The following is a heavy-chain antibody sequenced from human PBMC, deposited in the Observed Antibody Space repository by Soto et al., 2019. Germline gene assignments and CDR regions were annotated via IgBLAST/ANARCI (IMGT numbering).Heavy chain of an antibody. D-gene: IGHD1-26*01. Sequence: PGGSLRLSCVGSGFTFSSYAMSWVRQAPGKGLEWVSAISGGGGSAYHADSVKGRFTISRDNSKNTLYLQMNSLRVEDTAVYYCAKDPSRTTTNRNFDFWGQGTLVTSPQ. V-gene: IGHV3-23*01. CDR1: GFTFSSYA. J-gene: IGHJ4*02. CDR3: AKDPSRTTTNRNFDF. CDR2: ISGGGGSA.